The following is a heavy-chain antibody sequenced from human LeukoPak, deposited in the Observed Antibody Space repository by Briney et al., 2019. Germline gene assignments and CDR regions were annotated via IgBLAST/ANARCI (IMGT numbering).Heavy chain of an antibody. V-gene: IGHV3-21*01. Sequence: RGGSLRLSCEASGFTFSSYDMTWVRQAPGKGLEYVSSISHAGIYIFSATSVKGRFSIYRDNAENTLYLQMNYLTAVDTAVYYCARIGPSRDGYNSFDYWGQGTLVTVSS. CDR1: GFTFSSYD. CDR3: ARIGPSRDGYNSFDY. J-gene: IGHJ4*02. D-gene: IGHD5-24*01. CDR2: ISHAGIYI.